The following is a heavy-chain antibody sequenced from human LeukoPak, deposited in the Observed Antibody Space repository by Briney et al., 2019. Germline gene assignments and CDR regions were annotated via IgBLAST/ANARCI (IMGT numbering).Heavy chain of an antibody. CDR1: GDSVSSNSVT. V-gene: IGHV6-1*01. CDR3: ARRLTQYDCFDP. CDR2: TYYRSTWYN. D-gene: IGHD2-2*01. Sequence: SQTLSLTCAISGDSVSSNSVTWNWSRQSPSRGLEWLGRTYYRSTWYNDYAVSVRGRIAVNPDTSKNQFSLHLNSVTPEDTAVYYCARRLTQYDCFDPWGQGILVTVSS. J-gene: IGHJ5*02.